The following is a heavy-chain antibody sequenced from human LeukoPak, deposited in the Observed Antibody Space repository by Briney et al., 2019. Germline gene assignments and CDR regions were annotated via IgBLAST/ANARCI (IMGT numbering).Heavy chain of an antibody. D-gene: IGHD6-19*01. J-gene: IGHJ4*02. V-gene: IGHV3-48*03. Sequence: GGSLRLSCAASGFTLSSYEMNWVRQAPGKGREGVSYISSRGSTVKYADSVKGRFTISRDNAKNSLYLQMNSLRAEDTAVYYCARDLSSGWYLSSASYYFDYWGQGTLVTVSS. CDR3: ARDLSSGWYLSSASYYFDY. CDR1: GFTLSSYE. CDR2: ISSRGSTV.